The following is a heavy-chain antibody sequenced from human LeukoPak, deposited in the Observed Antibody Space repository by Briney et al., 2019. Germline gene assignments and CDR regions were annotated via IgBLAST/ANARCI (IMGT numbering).Heavy chain of an antibody. V-gene: IGHV3-23*01. D-gene: IGHD6-19*01. CDR1: GFTFSNYA. J-gene: IGHJ4*02. Sequence: GGSLRLSCAASGFTFSNYAISGVGQAPGKGLDWVSTISPSDSSTYYADSVKGRFTISRDNSKNTLYLQMNSLRAEDTAVYYCAKRGSGEDYWGQGTLVTVSS. CDR2: ISPSDSST. CDR3: AKRGSGEDY.